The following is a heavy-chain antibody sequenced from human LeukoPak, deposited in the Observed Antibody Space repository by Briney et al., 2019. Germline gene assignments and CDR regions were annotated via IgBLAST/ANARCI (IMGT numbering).Heavy chain of an antibody. CDR1: GFTFSSYW. V-gene: IGHV3-7*04. CDR2: IKQDGSDK. Sequence: GGSLRLSCEASGFTFSSYWMSWVRQAPGKGLEWVANIKQDGSDKNYVDSVKGRFTISRDNAKNSLYLQMNSLRAEDTAVYYCARSQSRLYSSWGQGTLVTVSS. J-gene: IGHJ4*02. CDR3: ARSQSRLYSS. D-gene: IGHD3-22*01.